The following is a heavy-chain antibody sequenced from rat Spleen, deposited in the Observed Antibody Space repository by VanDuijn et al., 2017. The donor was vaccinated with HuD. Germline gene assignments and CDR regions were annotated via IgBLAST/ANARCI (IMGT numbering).Heavy chain of an antibody. CDR1: GFTFSNYY. CDR2: ISTAGGNT. CDR3: TTGNNFFDY. V-gene: IGHV5-27*01. Sequence: EVQLVESGGGLVQPGRSLKLSCVVSGFTFSNYYMAWVRQAPTKGLEWVAYISTAGGNTYYRYSVKGRFTISRDNAKSSLYLQMDSLRSEDTATYYCTTGNNFFDYWGQGVMVTVS. J-gene: IGHJ2*01.